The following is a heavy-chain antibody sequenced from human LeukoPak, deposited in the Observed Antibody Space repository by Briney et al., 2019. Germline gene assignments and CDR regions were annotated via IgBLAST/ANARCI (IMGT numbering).Heavy chain of an antibody. CDR2: INHSGNT. CDR3: ARGHYYDSSGYHGMDV. V-gene: IGHV4-34*01. J-gene: IGHJ6*02. Sequence: SETLSLTCAVYGGSFSGYYWSWIRQPPGKGLEWIGEINHSGNTNYNPSLKSRVTISVDTSKNQFSLKLSSVTAADTAVYYCARGHYYDSSGYHGMDVWGQGTTVTVSS. CDR1: GGSFSGYY. D-gene: IGHD3-22*01.